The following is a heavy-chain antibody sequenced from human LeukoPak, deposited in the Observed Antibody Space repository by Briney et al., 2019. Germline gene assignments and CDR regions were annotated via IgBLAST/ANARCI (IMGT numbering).Heavy chain of an antibody. CDR2: ISGSGGST. J-gene: IGHJ4*02. V-gene: IGHV3-23*01. CDR3: AKQGYGSEYYDSSLSLLYYFDY. D-gene: IGHD3-22*01. CDR1: GFTFSSYA. Sequence: GGSLRLSCAASGFTFSSYAMSWVRQAPGKGLEWVSAISGSGGSTYYADSVKGRFTISRDNSKNTLYLQMNSLRAEDTAVYYCAKQGYGSEYYDSSLSLLYYFDYWGQGTLVTVSS.